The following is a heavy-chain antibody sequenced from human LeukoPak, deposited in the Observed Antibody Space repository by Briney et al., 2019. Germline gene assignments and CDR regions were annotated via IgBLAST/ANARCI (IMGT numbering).Heavy chain of an antibody. J-gene: IGHJ1*01. V-gene: IGHV4-30-2*01. CDR1: GGSISSGGYS. CDR2: IYHSGST. D-gene: IGHD6-19*01. Sequence: SETLSLTCAVSGGSISSGGYSWSWIRQPPGKGLEWIGYIYHSGSTNYNPSLKSRVTISVDTSKNQFSLKLSSVTAADTAVYYCARGVSGIAVSYFQHWGQGTLVTVSS. CDR3: ARGVSGIAVSYFQH.